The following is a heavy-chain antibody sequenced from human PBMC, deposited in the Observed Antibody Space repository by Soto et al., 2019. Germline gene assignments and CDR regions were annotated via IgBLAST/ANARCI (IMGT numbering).Heavy chain of an antibody. D-gene: IGHD1-26*01. Sequence: ASVKVSCKASGYTFTSYGISWVRQAPGRGLEWMGWISAYNGNTNYAQKLQGRVTMTTDTSTSTAYMELRSLRSDDTAVYYCARDEGGGNAPTYYGMYVWGQGTTVTVSS. J-gene: IGHJ6*02. CDR1: GYTFTSYG. V-gene: IGHV1-18*01. CDR2: ISAYNGNT. CDR3: ARDEGGGNAPTYYGMYV.